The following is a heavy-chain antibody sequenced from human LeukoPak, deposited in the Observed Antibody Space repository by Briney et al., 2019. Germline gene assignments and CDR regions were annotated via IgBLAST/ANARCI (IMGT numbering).Heavy chain of an antibody. CDR1: GYTLTELS. CDR3: ATDRNWGPITIFRR. D-gene: IGHD3-3*01. Sequence: ASVTVSCTVSGYTLTELSMHWVRQAPGKGLEWMGGFDPEDGETIYAQKFQGRVTMTEDTSTDTAYMELSSLRSEDTAVYYCATDRNWGPITIFRRWGQGTLVTVSS. V-gene: IGHV1-24*01. J-gene: IGHJ4*02. CDR2: FDPEDGET.